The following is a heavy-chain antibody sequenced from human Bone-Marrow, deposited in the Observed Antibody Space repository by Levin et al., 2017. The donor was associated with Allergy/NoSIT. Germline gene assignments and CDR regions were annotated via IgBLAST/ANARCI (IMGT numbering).Heavy chain of an antibody. Sequence: GESLKISCAASGFSFGSFNMNWVRQAPGQGLEWVSYISSSSTITGSTIIYYADSVKGRFTISRDNAKNSVFLQMNSLRDEDTAVYYCARGGISSGWNLVDYWGQGTLVTVSS. D-gene: IGHD6-19*01. V-gene: IGHV3-48*02. CDR3: ARGGISSGWNLVDY. J-gene: IGHJ4*02. CDR1: GFSFGSFN. CDR2: ISSSSTITGSTII.